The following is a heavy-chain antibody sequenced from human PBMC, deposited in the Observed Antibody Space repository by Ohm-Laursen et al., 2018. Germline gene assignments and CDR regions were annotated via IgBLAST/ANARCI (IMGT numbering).Heavy chain of an antibody. D-gene: IGHD3-10*01. V-gene: IGHV3-66*01. J-gene: IGHJ6*02. Sequence: SLRLSCTAPGFNVTSKYMNWVRQAPGKGLEWVSVIYSGGSTYYADSVKGRFTISRDNSKSTLYLQMNSLRAEDTAVYYCARSSMVRGVIRVPYCYGMDVWGQGTTVTVSS. CDR2: IYSGGST. CDR3: ARSSMVRGVIRVPYCYGMDV. CDR1: GFNVTSKY.